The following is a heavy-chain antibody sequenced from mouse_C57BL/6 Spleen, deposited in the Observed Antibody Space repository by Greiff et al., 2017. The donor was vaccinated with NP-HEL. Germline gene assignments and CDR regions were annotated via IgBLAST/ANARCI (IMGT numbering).Heavy chain of an antibody. Sequence: VQLQQPGAELVKPGASVKMSCKASGYTFTSYWITWVKQRPGQGLEWIGDIYPGSGSTNYNEKFKSKATLTVDTSSSTAYMQLSSLTSEDSAVYYCARYPLYYGSSSWYFDVWGTGTTVTVSS. CDR2: IYPGSGST. V-gene: IGHV1-55*01. CDR3: ARYPLYYGSSSWYFDV. D-gene: IGHD1-1*01. J-gene: IGHJ1*03. CDR1: GYTFTSYW.